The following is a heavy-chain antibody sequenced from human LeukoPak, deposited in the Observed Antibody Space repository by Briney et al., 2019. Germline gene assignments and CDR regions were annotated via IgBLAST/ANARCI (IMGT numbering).Heavy chain of an antibody. D-gene: IGHD3-10*01. V-gene: IGHV4-39*07. Sequence: SETLSLTCTVSGVSISSSNSYWGWIRQPPGKGPEWIGSIYYSGNTYYNASLKSQVSISIDTSKNQFSLNLNSVTAADTAVYYCARGGDRSFDYWGQGTLVTVSS. CDR3: ARGGDRSFDY. CDR1: GVSISSSNSY. J-gene: IGHJ4*02. CDR2: IYYSGNT.